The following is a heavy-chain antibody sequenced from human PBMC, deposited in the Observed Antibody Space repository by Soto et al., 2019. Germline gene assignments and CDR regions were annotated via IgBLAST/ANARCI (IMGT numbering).Heavy chain of an antibody. J-gene: IGHJ4*02. CDR3: ASNRGSPGNLRNDY. D-gene: IGHD1-1*01. V-gene: IGHV1-69*13. Sequence: GASVKVSCKACGGRFSSYAISWVRQAPGQGLEWMGGIIPIFGTANYAQKFQGRVTITADESTSTAYMELSSLRSEDTAVYYCASNRGSPGNLRNDYWGQGTLVTVSS. CDR2: IIPIFGTA. CDR1: GGRFSSYA.